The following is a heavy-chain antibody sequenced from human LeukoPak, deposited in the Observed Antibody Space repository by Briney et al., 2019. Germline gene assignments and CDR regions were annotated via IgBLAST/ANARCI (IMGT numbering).Heavy chain of an antibody. CDR2: IKSKTDGGTT. J-gene: IGHJ2*01. Sequence: PGGSLRLSCAASGFTFSNAWMSWVRQAPGKGLEWVGRIKSKTDGGTTDYAAPVKGRFTISRDDSKNTLYLQMNSLRAEDTAVYYCARELPPYGRSYWYFDLWGRGTLVTVSS. V-gene: IGHV3-15*01. CDR1: GFTFSNAW. D-gene: IGHD4-17*01. CDR3: ARELPPYGRSYWYFDL.